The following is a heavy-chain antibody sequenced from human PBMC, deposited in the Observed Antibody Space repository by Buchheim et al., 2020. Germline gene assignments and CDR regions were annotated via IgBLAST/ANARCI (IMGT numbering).Heavy chain of an antibody. CDR1: GFAFSDYA. CDR3: TRSQTRLNF. J-gene: IGHJ4*02. V-gene: IGHV3-49*01. Sequence: EVQLVESGGGLVQPGRSLRLSCTTSGFAFSDYAMSWFRQAPGKGLEWVGFIRSKAYGGTTEYTASLKGRFTISRDDSKSIAYLQMNSLKIEDTAVYYCTRSQTRLNFWGQGTL. CDR2: IRSKAYGGTT.